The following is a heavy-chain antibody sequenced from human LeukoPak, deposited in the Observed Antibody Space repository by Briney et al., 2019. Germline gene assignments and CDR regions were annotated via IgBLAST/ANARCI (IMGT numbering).Heavy chain of an antibody. D-gene: IGHD3-16*01. V-gene: IGHV3-30*03. CDR3: ARDDHWGYAFDI. CDR2: ISYDGSNK. Sequence: GGSLRLSCAASGFTFSSYGMHWVRQAPGKGLEWVAVISYDGSNKYYADSVKGRFTISRDNAKNSLYLQMNSLRAEDTAIYYCARDDHWGYAFDIWGQGTMVTVSS. CDR1: GFTFSSYG. J-gene: IGHJ3*02.